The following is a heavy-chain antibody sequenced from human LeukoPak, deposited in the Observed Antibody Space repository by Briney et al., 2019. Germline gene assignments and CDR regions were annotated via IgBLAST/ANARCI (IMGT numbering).Heavy chain of an antibody. D-gene: IGHD3-22*01. CDR1: GFTFSSYS. Sequence: PGGSLRLSCAASGFTFSSYSMNWVRQVPGKGLEWVANIKQDGSEKYYVDSVKGRFTISRDNAKNSLYLQMNSLRAEDTAVYYCAFNYYDSSGYYYFDYWGQGTLVTVSS. V-gene: IGHV3-7*01. J-gene: IGHJ4*02. CDR2: IKQDGSEK. CDR3: AFNYYDSSGYYYFDY.